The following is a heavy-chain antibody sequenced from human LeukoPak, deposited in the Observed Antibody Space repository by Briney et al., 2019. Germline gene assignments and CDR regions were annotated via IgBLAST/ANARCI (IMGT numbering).Heavy chain of an antibody. Sequence: ASVKVSCTASGYTFTSYDINWVRQATGQGLEWMGWMNPNSGNTGYAQKFQGRVTMTRNTSISTAYMELSSLRSEDTAVYYCARAASIAARTAGYWGQGTLVTVSS. CDR2: MNPNSGNT. J-gene: IGHJ4*02. D-gene: IGHD6-6*01. V-gene: IGHV1-8*01. CDR3: ARAASIAARTAGY. CDR1: GYTFTSYD.